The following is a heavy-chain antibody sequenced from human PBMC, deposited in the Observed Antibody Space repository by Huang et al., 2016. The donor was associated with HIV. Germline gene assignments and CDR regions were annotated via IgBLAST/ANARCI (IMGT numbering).Heavy chain of an antibody. Sequence: QVQLQESGPGLVKPSETLSLICTVSGGSISSSVYYWGWIRQPPWKGLEWSGSIYHSGNTYYNLSLNSRVTISVDTSKNQFSLKLSSVTVADTAVYYCARRTNLWWYFDLWGRGTLVSVSS. CDR2: IYHSGNT. V-gene: IGHV4-39*01. J-gene: IGHJ2*01. CDR3: ARRTNLWWYFDL. CDR1: GGSISSSVYY.